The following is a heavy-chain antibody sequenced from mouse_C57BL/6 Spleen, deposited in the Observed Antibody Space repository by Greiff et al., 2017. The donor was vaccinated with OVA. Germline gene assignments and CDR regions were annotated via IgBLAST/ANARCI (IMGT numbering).Heavy chain of an antibody. CDR2: IDPEDGET. D-gene: IGHD4-1*01. Sequence: VTLKVSGAELVKPGASVKLSCTASGFNIKDYYMHWVKQRTEQGLEWIGRIDPEDGETKYAPKFQGKATITADTSSNTAYLQLSSLTYEDTAVYYCARSWEFYWYFDVWGTGTTVTVSS. V-gene: IGHV14-2*01. J-gene: IGHJ1*03. CDR1: GFNIKDYY. CDR3: ARSWEFYWYFDV.